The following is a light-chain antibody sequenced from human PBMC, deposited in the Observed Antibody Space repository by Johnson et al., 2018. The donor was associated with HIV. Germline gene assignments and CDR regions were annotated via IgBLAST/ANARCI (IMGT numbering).Light chain of an antibody. CDR2: SSN. CDR3: AAWEDSMKSYV. V-gene: IGLV1-47*02. J-gene: IGLJ1*01. Sequence: QSVLTQPPSVSAAPGQMVTISCSGSSSNIGNNYVSWYQQLPGTAPKLLVYSSNQRPSGVPDRFSGSKSGTSSSLAISGLQFEDEAEYLVAAWEDSMKSYVSGTGTRVTVL. CDR1: SSNIGNNY.